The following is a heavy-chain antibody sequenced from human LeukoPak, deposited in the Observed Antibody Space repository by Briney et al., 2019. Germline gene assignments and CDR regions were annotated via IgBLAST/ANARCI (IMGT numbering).Heavy chain of an antibody. Sequence: ASVKVSCKASGYTFTGYYMHWVRLAPGQGLEWMGWINPTIGGTNVAQKFQGRVTMTKDTYISIAYMELSRLRSDATAVYYCARAPGSNPIYYFDYWGQGTLVTVSS. CDR1: GYTFTGYY. CDR2: INPTIGGT. J-gene: IGHJ4*02. D-gene: IGHD3-3*01. V-gene: IGHV1-2*02. CDR3: ARAPGSNPIYYFDY.